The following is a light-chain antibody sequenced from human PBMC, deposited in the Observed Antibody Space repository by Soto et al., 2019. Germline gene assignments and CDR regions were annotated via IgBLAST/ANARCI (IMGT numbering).Light chain of an antibody. J-gene: IGLJ2*01. CDR2: LNSDGSH. Sequence: QLVLTQSPSASASLGASVKLTCTLSSGHSNYAIAWHQQQSEKGPRYLMNLNSDGSHSKGDGIPDRFSGTSSGAERYVTIASLQSEDEADYDCQTWGSGIVVFGGGTKLTVL. CDR1: SGHSNYA. CDR3: QTWGSGIVV. V-gene: IGLV4-69*01.